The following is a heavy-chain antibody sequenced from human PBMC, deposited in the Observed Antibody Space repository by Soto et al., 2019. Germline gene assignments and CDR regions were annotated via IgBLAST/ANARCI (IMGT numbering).Heavy chain of an antibody. Sequence: EVQLLESGRGLVQPGGSLRLSCVVSGFTFGSYAMSWVRQAPEKGPEWVAILGGNGFTTYYADSVKGRFTISGDKSKSTLFLQMNILRADDTGVYYCAKVLRPSLNFFYYMDVWGRGTFVTVSS. J-gene: IGHJ6*03. CDR2: LGGNGFTT. CDR1: GFTFGSYA. V-gene: IGHV3-23*01. D-gene: IGHD2-2*01. CDR3: AKVLRPSLNFFYYMDV.